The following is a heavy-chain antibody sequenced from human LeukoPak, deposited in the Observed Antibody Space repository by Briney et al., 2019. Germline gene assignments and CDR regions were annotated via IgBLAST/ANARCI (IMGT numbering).Heavy chain of an antibody. CDR1: GFTFSSYE. CDR3: ARDKWLTTTHYFDY. V-gene: IGHV3-21*01. CDR2: ISSSSSYI. D-gene: IGHD4-11*01. Sequence: KSGGSLRLSCAASGFTFSSYEMNWVRQAPGKGLEWVSSISSSSSYIYYADSVKGRFTVSRDNAKNSVYLQMNSLRAEDTAVYYCARDKWLTTTHYFDYWGQGTLVTVSS. J-gene: IGHJ4*02.